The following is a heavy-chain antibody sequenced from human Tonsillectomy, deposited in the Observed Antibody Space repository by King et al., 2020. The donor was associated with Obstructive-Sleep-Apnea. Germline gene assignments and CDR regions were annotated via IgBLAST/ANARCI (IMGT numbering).Heavy chain of an antibody. CDR3: ARDRRGYSYGWASYGMDV. Sequence: QLVESGPGLVKPSETLSLTCTVSGGSISSSSYYWGWIRQPPGKGLEWIGSIYYSGSTYYNPSLKSRVTISVDTSKNQFSLKLSSVTAADTAVYYCARDRRGYSYGWASYGMDVWGQGTTVTVSS. CDR1: GGSISSSSYY. CDR2: IYYSGST. J-gene: IGHJ6*02. D-gene: IGHD5-18*01. V-gene: IGHV4-39*07.